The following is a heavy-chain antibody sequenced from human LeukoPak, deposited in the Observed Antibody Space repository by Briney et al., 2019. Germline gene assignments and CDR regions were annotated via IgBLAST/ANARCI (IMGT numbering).Heavy chain of an antibody. D-gene: IGHD6-19*01. CDR2: ISGSGGST. V-gene: IGHV3-23*01. J-gene: IGHJ4*02. Sequence: GGSLRLSCAASGFTFSSYGMSWVRQAPGKGLEWVSAISGSGGSTYYADSVKGRFTISRDNSKNTLYLQMNSLRAEDTAVYYCAKDRSSSGWYEDPLDYWGQGTLVTVSS. CDR3: AKDRSSSGWYEDPLDY. CDR1: GFTFSSYG.